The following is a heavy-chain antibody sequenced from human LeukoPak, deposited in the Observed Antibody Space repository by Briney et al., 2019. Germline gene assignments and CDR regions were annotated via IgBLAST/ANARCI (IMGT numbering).Heavy chain of an antibody. J-gene: IGHJ6*03. CDR2: INPSGGST. Sequence: ASVKVSCKASGYTFTSYYMHWVRQAPGQGLEWMGIINPSGGSTSYAQKFQGRVTMTRDMSTSTVYMELSSLRSEDTAVYYCAREAARRIPYYYYYYMDVWGKGTTVTVSS. D-gene: IGHD6-6*01. CDR3: AREAARRIPYYYYYYMDV. V-gene: IGHV1-46*01. CDR1: GYTFTSYY.